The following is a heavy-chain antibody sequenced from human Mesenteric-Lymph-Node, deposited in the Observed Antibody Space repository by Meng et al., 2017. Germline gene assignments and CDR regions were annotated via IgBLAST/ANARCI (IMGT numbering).Heavy chain of an antibody. J-gene: IGHJ4*02. CDR2: IYHSGIT. CDR1: GGSISSSNW. V-gene: IGHV4-4*02. Sequence: QVQLQESGPGLVKPSGTLSLTCAVSGGSISSSNWWSWVRQPPGKGPEWIGKIYHSGITIYNPSLKSRVTMSVDNSKNQFSLKLNSMTAADTAVYYCARGSPGGYGYFDSWGQGTLVTVSS. D-gene: IGHD5-12*01. CDR3: ARGSPGGYGYFDS.